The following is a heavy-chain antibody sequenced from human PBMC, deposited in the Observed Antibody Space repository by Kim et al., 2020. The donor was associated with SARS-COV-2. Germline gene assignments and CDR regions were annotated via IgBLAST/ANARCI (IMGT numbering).Heavy chain of an antibody. CDR2: ISGSGGST. Sequence: GGSLRLSCAASGFTFSSYAMSWVRQAPGKGLEWVSAISGSGGSTYYADSVKGRFTISRDNSKNTLYLQMNSLRAEDTAVYYCAGIILTGSYYYGMDVWGQGTTVTVSS. D-gene: IGHD3-9*01. CDR1: GFTFSSYA. CDR3: AGIILTGSYYYGMDV. J-gene: IGHJ6*02. V-gene: IGHV3-23*01.